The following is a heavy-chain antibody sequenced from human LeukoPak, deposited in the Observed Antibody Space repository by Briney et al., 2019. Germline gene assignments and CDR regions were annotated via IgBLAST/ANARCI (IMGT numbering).Heavy chain of an antibody. J-gene: IGHJ5*02. Sequence: SETLSLTCTVSGGSISSYYWSWIRQPPGKGLEWIGYIYYSGSTNYNPSLESRVTISVDTSKNQFSLKLSSVTAADTAVYYCARAQITTSGSNWFDPWGQGTLVTVSS. D-gene: IGHD4-11*01. CDR2: IYYSGST. CDR3: ARAQITTSGSNWFDP. V-gene: IGHV4-59*01. CDR1: GGSISSYY.